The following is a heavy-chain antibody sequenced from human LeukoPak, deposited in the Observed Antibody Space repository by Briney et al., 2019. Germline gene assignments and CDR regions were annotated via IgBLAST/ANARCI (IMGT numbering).Heavy chain of an antibody. CDR2: ISYDGSDK. CDR1: GFTFSSYG. Sequence: GGSLRLSCTASGFTFSSYGVYWVRQAPGKGLEWLAVISYDGSDKYYAASVEGRFTISRDDSKNTLYLQMNSLRAEDTAVYYCAKGVYDSSGYNYTLGYWGQGTLVTVSS. CDR3: AKGVYDSSGYNYTLGY. D-gene: IGHD3-22*01. J-gene: IGHJ4*02. V-gene: IGHV3-30*18.